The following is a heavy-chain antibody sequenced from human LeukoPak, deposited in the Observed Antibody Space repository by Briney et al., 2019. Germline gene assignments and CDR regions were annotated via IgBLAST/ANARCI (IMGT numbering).Heavy chain of an antibody. CDR1: GFTFSSYG. Sequence: PGGSLRLSCAASGFTFSSYGMHWVRQAPGKGLEWVANIKLDGSEKNYVDSVKGRFTISRDNTKNSLYLQMNSLRAEDTAVLYCARDQYDTWSRRGNFDSWGQGTLVIVSS. V-gene: IGHV3-7*03. D-gene: IGHD3/OR15-3a*01. J-gene: IGHJ4*02. CDR2: IKLDGSEK. CDR3: ARDQYDTWSRRGNFDS.